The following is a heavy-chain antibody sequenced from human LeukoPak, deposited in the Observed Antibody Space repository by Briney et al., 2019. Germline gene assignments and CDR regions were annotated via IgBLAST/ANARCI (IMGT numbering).Heavy chain of an antibody. CDR3: ARHRGGIAARRYYFDY. Sequence: SETLSLTCTVSGGSISSYYWSWIRQPPGKGLEWIGYIYYSGSTNYNPSLKSRVTISVDTSKNQFSLKLSSVTAADTAVYYCARHRGGIAARRYYFDYWGQGTLVTVSS. CDR1: GGSISSYY. V-gene: IGHV4-59*01. CDR2: IYYSGST. J-gene: IGHJ4*02. D-gene: IGHD6-6*01.